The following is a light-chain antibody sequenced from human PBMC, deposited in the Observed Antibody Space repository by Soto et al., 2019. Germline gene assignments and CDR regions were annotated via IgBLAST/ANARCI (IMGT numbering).Light chain of an antibody. Sequence: EIVMTQSPATLSVSLGDRATLSCRASQSVGSDLAWYQQKPGQAPRLLIYGASTRATGIPARFSGSGSATDFTLTISSLPSEDFAVYYCQQYDSWPPSYTFGQGTKLEIK. CDR2: GAS. J-gene: IGKJ2*01. CDR1: QSVGSD. CDR3: QQYDSWPPSYT. V-gene: IGKV3-15*01.